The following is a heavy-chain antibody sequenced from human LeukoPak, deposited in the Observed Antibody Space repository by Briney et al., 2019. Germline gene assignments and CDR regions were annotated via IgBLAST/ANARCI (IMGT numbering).Heavy chain of an antibody. CDR2: ISDSGST. Sequence: SETLSLTCTVSGGSISSYYRSWIRQPPGKGLEWIGYISDSGSTNYNPSLKSRVTISVDTSKNQFSLKLSSVTAADTAVYYCAREGGTGAFDIWGQGTMVTVSS. J-gene: IGHJ3*02. V-gene: IGHV4-59*01. CDR1: GGSISSYY. D-gene: IGHD1-14*01. CDR3: AREGGTGAFDI.